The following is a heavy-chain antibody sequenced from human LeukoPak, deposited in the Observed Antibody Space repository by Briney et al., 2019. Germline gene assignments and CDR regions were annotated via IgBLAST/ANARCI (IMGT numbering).Heavy chain of an antibody. J-gene: IGHJ4*02. CDR3: ASPGWRRSSFDY. D-gene: IGHD6-19*01. CDR2: ISAYNGNT. Sequence: ASVKVSCKASGYTFTSYGISWVRQAPGQGLEWMGWISAYNGNTNYAQKFQGRVTMTRDTSISTAYMELSRLRSDDTAVYYCASPGWRRSSFDYWGQGTLVTVSS. CDR1: GYTFTSYG. V-gene: IGHV1-18*01.